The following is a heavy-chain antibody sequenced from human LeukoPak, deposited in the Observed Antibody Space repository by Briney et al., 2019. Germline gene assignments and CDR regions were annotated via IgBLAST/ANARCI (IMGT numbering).Heavy chain of an antibody. CDR1: GYSISSGYY. Sequence: PSETLSLTCTVSGYSISSGYYWSWIRQPAGKGLEWIGRIYSTGSTNYNPSLKSRVTMSVDTSKNQFSLRLRSVTAANTAVYYCARQIASAGTAGFDFWGQGALVTVSS. D-gene: IGHD6-13*01. J-gene: IGHJ4*02. CDR3: ARQIASAGTAGFDF. V-gene: IGHV4-4*07. CDR2: IYSTGST.